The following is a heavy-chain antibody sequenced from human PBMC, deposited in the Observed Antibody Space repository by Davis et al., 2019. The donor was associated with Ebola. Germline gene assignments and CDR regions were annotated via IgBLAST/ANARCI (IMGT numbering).Heavy chain of an antibody. CDR2: IYYSGST. D-gene: IGHD1-1*01. CDR1: GGSISSGGYY. CDR3: ARDSWKGNWNYFDY. V-gene: IGHV4-31*03. Sequence: SETLSLTCTVSGGSISSGGYYWSWIRQHPGKGLEWIGYIYYSGSTYYNPSLKSRVTISVDTSKNQFSLKLSSVTAADTAVYYCARDSWKGNWNYFDYWGQGTLVTVSS. J-gene: IGHJ4*02.